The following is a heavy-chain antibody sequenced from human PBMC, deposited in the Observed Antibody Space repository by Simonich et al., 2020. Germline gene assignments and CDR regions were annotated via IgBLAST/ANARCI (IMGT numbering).Heavy chain of an antibody. CDR2: IKSKTDSGTK. D-gene: IGHD2-21*02. CDR1: GFTFSNAW. J-gene: IGHJ3*02. CDR3: TTGWYGGNSGAFDI. V-gene: IGHV3-15*01. Sequence: EVQLVESVGGLVKPGGSLRLSCAASGFTFSNAWMSWVRQAPWRGLGWVGRIKSKTDSGTKDYAAPVKGRFTISRDDSKNTLYLQMNSLKTEDTAVYYCTTGWYGGNSGAFDIWGQGTMVTVSS.